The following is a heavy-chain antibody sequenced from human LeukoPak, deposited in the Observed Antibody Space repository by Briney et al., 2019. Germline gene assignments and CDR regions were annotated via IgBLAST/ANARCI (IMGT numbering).Heavy chain of an antibody. V-gene: IGHV1-2*02. CDR2: INPNSGGT. J-gene: IGHJ4*02. CDR1: GYTFTGYY. CDR3: ARADLLTGYYIVDY. Sequence: GASVKVSCKASGYTFTGYYMHWVRQAPGQGLDWMGWINPNSGGTNYAQKFQGRVTMTRDTSISTAYVELSRLRSDDTAVYYCARADLLTGYYIVDYWGQGTLVTVSS. D-gene: IGHD3-9*01.